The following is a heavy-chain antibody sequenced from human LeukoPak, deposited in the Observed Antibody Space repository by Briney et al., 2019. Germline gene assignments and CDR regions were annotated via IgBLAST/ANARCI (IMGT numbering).Heavy chain of an antibody. CDR2: ISYDGSTE. V-gene: IGHV3-30*03. J-gene: IGHJ4*02. CDR1: GFTFSTYG. CDR3: AWSRDGYNYFVY. Sequence: AGSLRLSCAASGFTFSTYGMRWVRQAPGKGLEWEAGISYDGSTEEYADSVKGRLTISRDNSKNTLNLQMNSLREEDTAVYYCAWSRDGYNYFVYWGQGTLVTVSS. D-gene: IGHD5-24*01.